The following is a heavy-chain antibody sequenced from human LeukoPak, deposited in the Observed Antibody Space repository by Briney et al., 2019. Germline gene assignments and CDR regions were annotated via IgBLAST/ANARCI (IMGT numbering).Heavy chain of an antibody. CDR1: GFIFSNYA. V-gene: IGHV3-33*01. J-gene: IGHJ4*02. D-gene: IGHD6-19*01. Sequence: PGESLRLSCEASGFIFSNYAMHWVRQAPGKGLQWVALIWYDGQTKFYGDSVKGRFTISRDNSGSTLFLHMSSLRVEDTAVYYCAREWGRIAVAGGPGYWGQGALATVSS. CDR2: IWYDGQTK. CDR3: AREWGRIAVAGGPGY.